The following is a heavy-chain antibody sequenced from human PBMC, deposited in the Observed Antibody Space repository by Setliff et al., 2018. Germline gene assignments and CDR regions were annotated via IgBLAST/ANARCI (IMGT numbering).Heavy chain of an antibody. CDR2: IYHSGST. CDR3: ARVGVTSGWAY. V-gene: IGHV4-4*02. D-gene: IGHD6-19*01. Sequence: PSETLSLTCAVSGGSISSSNWWSWVRQPPGKGLEWIGEIYHSGSTNYNPSHKSRVTISVDTSKNQFSPNLNSVTAADTAVYYCARVGVTSGWAYWGLGTLVTVSS. J-gene: IGHJ4*02. CDR1: GGSISSSNW.